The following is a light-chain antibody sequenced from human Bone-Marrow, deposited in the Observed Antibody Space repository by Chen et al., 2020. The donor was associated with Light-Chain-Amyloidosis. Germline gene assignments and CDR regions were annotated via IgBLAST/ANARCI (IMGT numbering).Light chain of an antibody. J-gene: IGLJ3*02. CDR2: SRN. CDR1: SGSVSSSQY. V-gene: IGLV8-61*01. CDR3: VLYMGRGTWL. Sequence: QTVVTQEPSLSVSPGGTITLTRGLSSGSVSSSQYPTWYQRTPGQAPRTLIDSRNVRSSGVPDRFSGSFLGNKAALTITGAQADDESHYYCVLYMGRGTWLFGGGTKLTVL.